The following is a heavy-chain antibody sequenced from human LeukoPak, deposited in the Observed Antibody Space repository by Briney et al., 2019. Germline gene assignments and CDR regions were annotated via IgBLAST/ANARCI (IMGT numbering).Heavy chain of an antibody. CDR3: ARDSGGLDY. CDR1: GASISRSDW. Sequence: SETLSLTCAVSGASISRSDWWRGGRAPAGKGLEWIGEIYHTGSTNYNPSLKSRVTMSVDKSKNQFSLKLSSVTAADTAFYYCARDSGGLDYWGLGTLVIVSS. V-gene: IGHV4-4*02. D-gene: IGHD1-26*01. J-gene: IGHJ4*02. CDR2: IYHTGST.